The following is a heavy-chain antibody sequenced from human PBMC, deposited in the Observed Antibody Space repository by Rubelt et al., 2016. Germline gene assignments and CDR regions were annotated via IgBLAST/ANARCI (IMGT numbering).Heavy chain of an antibody. D-gene: IGHD5-12*01. CDR1: GGSISSYY. V-gene: IGHV4-59*08. Sequence: GGSISSYYWSWIRQPPGKGLEWIGYSSYSGSTNDNPSLKSRVTISVDTSKNQFSLKLSSVTAADTAVYYCARQPSSHTSGFLGGMDVWGQGTTVTVSS. J-gene: IGHJ6*02. CDR2: SSYSGST. CDR3: ARQPSSHTSGFLGGMDV.